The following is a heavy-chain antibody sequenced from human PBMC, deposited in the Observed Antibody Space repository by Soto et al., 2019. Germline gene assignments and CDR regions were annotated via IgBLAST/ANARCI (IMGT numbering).Heavy chain of an antibody. CDR1: GVTVSSNY. Sequence: EVQLVESRGGLVQPGGSLRLSCAASGVTVSSNYMSWVRQAPGKGLEWVSVIYSGGSTYYADSVKGRFTISRDNSKNTLYLQMNSLRAEDTAVYYCARHGYNYGGGYFDYWGQGTLVTVSS. V-gene: IGHV3-66*04. CDR2: IYSGGST. D-gene: IGHD5-18*01. CDR3: ARHGYNYGGGYFDY. J-gene: IGHJ4*02.